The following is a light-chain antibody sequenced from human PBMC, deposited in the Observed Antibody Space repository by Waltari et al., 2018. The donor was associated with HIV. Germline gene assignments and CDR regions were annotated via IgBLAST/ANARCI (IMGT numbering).Light chain of an antibody. Sequence: QSALTQPASVSGSPGNSITISCTGTSSDVGSYNIVSWYQQHPGKDPKLMIYEGSKRPSGVSNRFSGSKSGNTASLTISGLQAEDEADYYCCSYAGTNWVFGGGTKLTVL. J-gene: IGLJ3*02. CDR2: EGS. V-gene: IGLV2-23*01. CDR3: CSYAGTNWV. CDR1: SSDVGSYNI.